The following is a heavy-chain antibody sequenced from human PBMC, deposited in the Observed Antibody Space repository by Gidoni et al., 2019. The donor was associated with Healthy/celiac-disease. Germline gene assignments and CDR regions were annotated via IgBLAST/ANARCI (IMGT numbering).Heavy chain of an antibody. J-gene: IGHJ4*02. Sequence: QLQLPESRPGLVKPSETLSLTCTVSGGSISSSSYYWGWIRQPPGKGLEWIGSIYYSGSTYYNPSLKSRVTISVDTSKNQFSLKLSSVTAADTAVYYCARDYGDYYYDSSGYSYFDYWGQGTLVTVSS. CDR1: GGSISSSSYY. CDR3: ARDYGDYYYDSSGYSYFDY. D-gene: IGHD3-22*01. CDR2: IYYSGST. V-gene: IGHV4-39*07.